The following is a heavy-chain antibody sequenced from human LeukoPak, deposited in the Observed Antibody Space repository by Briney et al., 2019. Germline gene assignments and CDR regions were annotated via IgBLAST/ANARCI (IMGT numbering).Heavy chain of an antibody. Sequence: PGRSLRLSCAASGFTFSSYAMHWVRQAPGKGLEWVAVISYDGSNKYYADSVKGRFTISRDNSKNTLYLQMNSLRAEDTAVYYCARAPPTSGSYSTGAFDIWAKGQWSPSLQ. J-gene: IGHJ3*02. CDR3: ARAPPTSGSYSTGAFDI. V-gene: IGHV3-30-3*01. CDR1: GFTFSSYA. CDR2: ISYDGSNK. D-gene: IGHD1-26*01.